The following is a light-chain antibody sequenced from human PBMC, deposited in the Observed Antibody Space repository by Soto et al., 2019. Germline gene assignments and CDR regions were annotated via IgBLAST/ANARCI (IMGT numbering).Light chain of an antibody. CDR2: AAS. J-gene: IGKJ4*02. CDR3: QPANSFPLT. V-gene: IGKV1-12*01. Sequence: DIQMTQSPSSVSASVVDRVTITCRTSQGISIWLAWYQQKPGKAPRLLIYAASSLQSGVPSRFSGSGSGTDFTLTISSLQPEDFATYYCQPANSFPLTFGEGTKVDIK. CDR1: QGISIW.